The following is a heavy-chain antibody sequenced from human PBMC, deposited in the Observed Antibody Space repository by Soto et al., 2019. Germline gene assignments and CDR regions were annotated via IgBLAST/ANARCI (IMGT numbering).Heavy chain of an antibody. CDR1: GFTFSSYA. V-gene: IGHV4-34*01. Sequence: PGGSLRLSCAVSGFTFSSYAMSWVRQTPGKGLEWIGEINDSGNINYNPSLKSRVTISLDTPKKQISLKLSSVTAADSAVYYCARGLIVWFGELSRRGGHYYYMDVWGKGTTVTVSS. CDR2: INDSGNI. CDR3: ARGLIVWFGELSRRGGHYYYMDV. J-gene: IGHJ6*03. D-gene: IGHD3-10*01.